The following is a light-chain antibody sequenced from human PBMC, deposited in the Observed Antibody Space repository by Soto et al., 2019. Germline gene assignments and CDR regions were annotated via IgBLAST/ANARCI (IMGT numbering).Light chain of an antibody. CDR1: QSVSSN. CDR3: QQYNNWPSWK. V-gene: IGKV3-15*01. CDR2: GAS. J-gene: IGKJ1*01. Sequence: EIVMTQSPATLSVSPGERATLSCRASQSVSSNLAWYQQKPGQAPRLLIYGASTRATGIPARFSGSGSGTELTLTISSLQSEDFAVYYCQQYNNWPSWKFGQGTQVEIK.